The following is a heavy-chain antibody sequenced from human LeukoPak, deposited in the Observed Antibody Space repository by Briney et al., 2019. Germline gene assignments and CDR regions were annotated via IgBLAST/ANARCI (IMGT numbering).Heavy chain of an antibody. D-gene: IGHD6-13*01. CDR2: ISSSGSTI. V-gene: IGHV3-11*04. CDR1: GFTFSDYY. J-gene: IGHJ5*02. CDR3: ARDLGSSWYPYWFDP. Sequence: GGSLRLSCAASGFTFSDYYMSWIRQAPGKGLEWGSYISSSGSTIYYADSVKGRFTISRDNAKNSLYLQMNSLRAEDTAVYYCARDLGSSWYPYWFDPWGQGTLVTVSS.